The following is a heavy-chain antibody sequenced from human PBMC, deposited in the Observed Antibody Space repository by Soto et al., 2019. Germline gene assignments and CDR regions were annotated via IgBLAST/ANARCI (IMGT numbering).Heavy chain of an antibody. CDR3: ARDPSHYGDPYYFDY. D-gene: IGHD4-17*01. Sequence: GGSLRLSCAASGFTFSSYWMSWVRQAPGKGLEWVANIKQDGSEKYYVDSVKGRFTISRDNAKNSLYLQMNSLRAEDTAVYYCARDPSHYGDPYYFDYWGQGTLVTVSS. J-gene: IGHJ4*02. CDR2: IKQDGSEK. V-gene: IGHV3-7*01. CDR1: GFTFSSYW.